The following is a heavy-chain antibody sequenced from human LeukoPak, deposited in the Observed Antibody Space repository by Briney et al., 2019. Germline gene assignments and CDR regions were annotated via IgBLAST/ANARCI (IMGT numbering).Heavy chain of an antibody. Sequence: PSETLSLTCAVSGGSFSGYYWSWIRQPPGKGLEWIGEINHSGSTNYNPSLKSRVTISVDTSKNQFSLKVSSVTAADTAVEYCARDYCSSTSCYLDDYWGQGTLVTVSS. J-gene: IGHJ4*02. CDR3: ARDYCSSTSCYLDDY. CDR2: INHSGST. V-gene: IGHV4-34*01. CDR1: GGSFSGYY. D-gene: IGHD2-2*01.